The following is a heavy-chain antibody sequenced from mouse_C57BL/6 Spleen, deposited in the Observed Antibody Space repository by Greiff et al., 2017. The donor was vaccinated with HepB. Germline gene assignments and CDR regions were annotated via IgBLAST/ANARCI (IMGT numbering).Heavy chain of an antibody. CDR3: AMGWGYWYFDV. V-gene: IGHV1-20*01. J-gene: IGHJ1*03. CDR1: GYSFTGYF. Sequence: EVQLQQSGPELVKPGDSVKISCKASGYSFTGYFMNWVMQSHGKSLEWIGRINPYNGDTFYNQKFKGKATLTVDKSSSTAHMELRSLTSEDSAVYYCAMGWGYWYFDVWGTGTTVTVSS. D-gene: IGHD3-3*01. CDR2: INPYNGDT.